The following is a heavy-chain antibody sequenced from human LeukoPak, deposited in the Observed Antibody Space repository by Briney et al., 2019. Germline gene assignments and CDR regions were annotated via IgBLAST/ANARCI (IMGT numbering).Heavy chain of an antibody. CDR2: ISPTGSDR. D-gene: IGHD1-14*01. V-gene: IGHV3-21*06. CDR3: ATETNGRHYDY. J-gene: IGHJ4*02. CDR1: GLTFSTSG. Sequence: GGSLRLSXTASGLTFSTSGFNWVRQAPGKGLEWVASISPTGSDRYHADSIKGRFTISRDNANNFLYLQMNSLRAEDTAVYYCATETNGRHYDYWGQGTLLTVSS.